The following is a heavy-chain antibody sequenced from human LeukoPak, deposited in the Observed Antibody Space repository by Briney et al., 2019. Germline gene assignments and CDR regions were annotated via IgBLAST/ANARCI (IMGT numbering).Heavy chain of an antibody. CDR1: GASISSGLYY. J-gene: IGHJ5*02. V-gene: IGHV4-61*10. CDR3: ARPRYSGSYSGVYNWFDP. CDR2: INHSGST. Sequence: PSETLSLTCSVSGASISSGLYYWNWIRQPAGKGLEWIGEINHSGSTNYNPSLKSRVTISVDTSKNQFSLKLSSVTAADTAVYYCARPRYSGSYSGVYNWFDPWGQGTLVTVSS. D-gene: IGHD1-26*01.